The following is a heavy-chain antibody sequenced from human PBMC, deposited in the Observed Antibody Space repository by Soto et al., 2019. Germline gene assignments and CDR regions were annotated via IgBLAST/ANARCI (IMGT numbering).Heavy chain of an antibody. CDR1: GVSISSGGYS. J-gene: IGHJ4*02. V-gene: IGHV4-30-2*01. CDR2: IYHSGST. D-gene: IGHD3-22*01. CDR3: ARGYYYDSSGYYQVAAELYYFDY. Sequence: SETLSLTCAVSGVSISSGGYSWSWIRQPPGKGLEWIGYIYHSGSTYYNPSLKSRVTISVDRSKNQFSLKLSSVTAADTAVYYCARGYYYDSSGYYQVAAELYYFDYWGQGTLVTVSS.